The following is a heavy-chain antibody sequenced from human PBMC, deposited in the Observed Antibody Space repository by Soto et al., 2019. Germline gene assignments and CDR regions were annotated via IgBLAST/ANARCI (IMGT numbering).Heavy chain of an antibody. V-gene: IGHV4-4*07. CDR2: IYTSGST. Sequence: NPSETLSLTCTVSGGSISSYYWSWIRQPAGKGLEWIGRIYTSGSTNYNPSLKSRVTMSVDTSKNQFSLKLSSVTAADTAVYYCARQPYCGGDCYHAFDIWGQGTMVTVSS. J-gene: IGHJ3*02. CDR1: GGSISSYY. D-gene: IGHD2-21*02. CDR3: ARQPYCGGDCYHAFDI.